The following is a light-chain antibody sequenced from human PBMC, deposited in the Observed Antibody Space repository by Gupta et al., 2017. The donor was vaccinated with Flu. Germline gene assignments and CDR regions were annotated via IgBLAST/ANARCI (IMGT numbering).Light chain of an antibody. CDR1: SSDVGGYNY. V-gene: IGLV2-14*04. CDR3: SSYTSGSASVVV. J-gene: IGLJ2*01. Sequence: SSCTETSSDVGGYNYVSWYQQRPGKAPKLMIYDVSNRHSGGSNRVSGSKSVNTAALTISGLQAEDEADYYCSSYTSGSASVVVFGGGTKLTVL. CDR2: DVS.